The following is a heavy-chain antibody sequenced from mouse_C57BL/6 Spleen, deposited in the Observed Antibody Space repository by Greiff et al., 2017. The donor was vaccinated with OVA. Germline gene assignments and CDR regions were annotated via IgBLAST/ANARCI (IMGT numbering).Heavy chain of an antibody. CDR2: ISYDGSN. V-gene: IGHV3-6*01. Sequence: ESGPGLVKPSQSLSLTCSVTGYSITSCYYWNWIRQFPGNQLEWMGYISYDGSNNYNPSLKNRISITRDTSKNQFFLKLNSVTTEDTATYYCARETYDEGFAYWGQGTLVTVSA. CDR3: ARETYDEGFAY. J-gene: IGHJ3*01. D-gene: IGHD2-12*01. CDR1: GYSITSCYY.